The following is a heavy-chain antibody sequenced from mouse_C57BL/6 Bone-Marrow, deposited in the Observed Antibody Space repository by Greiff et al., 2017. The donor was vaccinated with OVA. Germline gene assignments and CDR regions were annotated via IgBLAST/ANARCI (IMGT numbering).Heavy chain of an antibody. CDR2: INPSSGYT. D-gene: IGHD2-3*01. Sequence: QVQLKESGAELAKPGASVKLSCKASGYTFTSYWMHWVKQRPGQGLAWIGYINPSSGYTKYNQKFKDKATLTADKSSSTAYMQLSSLTYEDSAVYYCARSGDGYSSWFAYWGQGTLVTVSA. V-gene: IGHV1-7*01. J-gene: IGHJ3*01. CDR3: ARSGDGYSSWFAY. CDR1: GYTFTSYW.